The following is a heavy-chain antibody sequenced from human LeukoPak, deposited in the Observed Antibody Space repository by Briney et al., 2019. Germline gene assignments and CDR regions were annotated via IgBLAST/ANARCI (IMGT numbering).Heavy chain of an antibody. J-gene: IGHJ4*02. Sequence: PPGGSLRLSCAAPGITFSNYNMNWVRQAPGKGLEWISAITSSSSYTFYADSVKGRFTISRDNSRNTLYLQMNSLRVEDTAVYHCAKTPLNSGYFDYWGQGTLVTVSS. CDR1: GITFSNYN. V-gene: IGHV3-23*01. CDR2: ITSSSSYT. CDR3: AKTPLNSGYFDY.